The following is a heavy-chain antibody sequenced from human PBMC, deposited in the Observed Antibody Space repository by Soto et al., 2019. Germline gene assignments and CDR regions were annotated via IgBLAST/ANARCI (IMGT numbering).Heavy chain of an antibody. J-gene: IGHJ1*01. CDR2: ISGNSDYI. CDR1: GFTFSTYA. V-gene: IGHV3-23*01. D-gene: IGHD6-13*01. CDR3: QGISRVLAAANQRPN. Sequence: EVQLLESGGGLVQPGGSLRLSCAGSGFTFSTYAMSWVRQAPGKGLEWVSAISGNSDYIYYADSVKGRFTISRDNAKNTLFLQMDSLRADDTAVYYCQGISRVLAAANQRPNWGQGTLVTVSS.